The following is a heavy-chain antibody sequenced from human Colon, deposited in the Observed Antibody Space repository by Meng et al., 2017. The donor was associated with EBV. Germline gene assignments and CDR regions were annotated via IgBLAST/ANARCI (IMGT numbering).Heavy chain of an antibody. J-gene: IGHJ4*02. D-gene: IGHD2-8*02. V-gene: IGHV4-34*12. Sequence: VQQQQGGAGLVRPSEPLSLTMAVNGGCLSGAYGKWIRKPPWKGLEWRGEIIHGGSPSYNPSLKSRVTISIDTSKNQLSLMLSSVTAADTAVYYCARRPTGINYWGQGTLVTVSS. CDR2: IIHGGSP. CDR1: GGCLSGAY. CDR3: ARRPTGINY.